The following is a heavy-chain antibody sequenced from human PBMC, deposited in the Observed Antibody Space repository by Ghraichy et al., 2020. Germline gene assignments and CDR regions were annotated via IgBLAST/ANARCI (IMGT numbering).Heavy chain of an antibody. CDR1: GVSLSVTSYY. CDR3: AAIKPRRDY. D-gene: IGHD2-21*01. V-gene: IGHV4-39*01. CDR2: VYSTATT. Sequence: SETLSLTCTVSGVSLSVTSYYWAWIRQPPGKGREWIGSVYSTATTYYSPSLESRVTMSVDTSKNQFSLKLTSVTAADTAVYFCAAIKPRRDYWGQGTLVTVSS. J-gene: IGHJ4*02.